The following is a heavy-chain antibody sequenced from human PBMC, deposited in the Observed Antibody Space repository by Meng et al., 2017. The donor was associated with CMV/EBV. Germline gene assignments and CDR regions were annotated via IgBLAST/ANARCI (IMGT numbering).Heavy chain of an antibody. V-gene: IGHV4-34*01. J-gene: IGHJ4*02. CDR2: INHSGST. Sequence: VPVHQWDAGLLKPPETLPPPFAVSGGSFSGYYGSWIRQPPGKGLEWIGEINHSGSTNYNPSLKSRVTISVDTSKNQFSLKLSSVTAADTAVYYCARGGPNDSSGYYPYYFDYWGQGTLVTVSS. CDR1: GGSFSGYY. CDR3: ARGGPNDSSGYYPYYFDY. D-gene: IGHD3-22*01.